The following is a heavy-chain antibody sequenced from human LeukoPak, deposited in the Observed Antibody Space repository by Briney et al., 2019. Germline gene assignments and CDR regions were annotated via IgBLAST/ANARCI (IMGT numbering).Heavy chain of an antibody. CDR2: IIPIFGTA. D-gene: IGHD1-26*01. V-gene: IGHV1-69*13. Sequence: GASVKVSCKASGYTFTSYGISWVRQAPGQGLGWMGGIIPIFGTANYAQKFQGRVTITADESTSTAYMELSSLRSEDTAVYYCARGEQLLDYWGQGTLVTVSS. J-gene: IGHJ4*02. CDR1: GYTFTSYG. CDR3: ARGEQLLDY.